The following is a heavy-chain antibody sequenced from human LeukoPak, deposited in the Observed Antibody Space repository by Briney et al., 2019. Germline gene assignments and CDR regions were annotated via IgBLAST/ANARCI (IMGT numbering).Heavy chain of an antibody. D-gene: IGHD2-15*01. CDR1: DGSISSYY. CDR3: ARTIYCSGGSCYRGLFDY. V-gene: IGHV4-59*01. Sequence: SETLSLTCSVSDGSISSYYWSWIRQPPGKGLEWIGYIYYSGSTNYNPSLKSRVTMSVDTSKNQFSLNLSSVTAADTAVYYCARTIYCSGGSCYRGLFDYWGQGTLVTVSS. J-gene: IGHJ4*02. CDR2: IYYSGST.